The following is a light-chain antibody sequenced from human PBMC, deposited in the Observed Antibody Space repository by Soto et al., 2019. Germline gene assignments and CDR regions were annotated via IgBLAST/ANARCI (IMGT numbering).Light chain of an antibody. CDR1: QSVLYSSNNKNY. CDR2: WAS. V-gene: IGKV4-1*01. Sequence: DIVMTQSPDSLAVSLGETAIINCKSSQSVLYSSNNKNYLAWYQQKPGQPPKLLIYWASTRESGVPDRFSGSGSGTDFTLTISSLQAEEVAVYYCQQYYDTPRTFGQGTKLEIK. J-gene: IGKJ2*01. CDR3: QQYYDTPRT.